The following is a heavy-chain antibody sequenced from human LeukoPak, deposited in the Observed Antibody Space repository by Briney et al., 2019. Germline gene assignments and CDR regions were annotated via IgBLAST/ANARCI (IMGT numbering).Heavy chain of an antibody. CDR1: GFTFTIAW. CDR3: ATGPLDY. CDR2: IYSKTDGGTA. Sequence: GGSLRLSCAASGFTFTIAWMSWVRQAPGKGLEWVGRIYSKTDGGTADYATAVKGRFTISRDDSKKTLYLQMNSLKIEDTAVYYCATGPLDYWGQGTLVTVSS. J-gene: IGHJ4*02. V-gene: IGHV3-15*05.